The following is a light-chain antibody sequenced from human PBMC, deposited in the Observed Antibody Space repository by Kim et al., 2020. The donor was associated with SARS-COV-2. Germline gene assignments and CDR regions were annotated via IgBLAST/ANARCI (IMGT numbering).Light chain of an antibody. CDR2: VAS. J-gene: IGKJ4*01. CDR1: QDISNY. Sequence: DIQMTHSPSSLSASVGDRVTITCRASQDISNYLAWYQQKPGKVPKLLIYVASSLQSGVPSRFSGSGSGTDFTLTINSLQPEDVGTYYCQKYDSAPLTFGGGTKVDIK. V-gene: IGKV1-27*01. CDR3: QKYDSAPLT.